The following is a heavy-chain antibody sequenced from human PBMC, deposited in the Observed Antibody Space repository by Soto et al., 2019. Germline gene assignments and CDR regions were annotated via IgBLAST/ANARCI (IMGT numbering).Heavy chain of an antibody. D-gene: IGHD2-15*01. V-gene: IGHV3-15*07. CDR2: IKSKTDGGTT. CDR1: GFTFSNAW. J-gene: IGHJ6*02. Sequence: LRLSCAASGFTFSNAWMNWVRQAPGKGLEWVGRIKSKTDGGTTDYAAPVKGRFTISRDDSKNTLYLQMNSLKTEDTAVYYCTTAKQGCSGGSCYFHYYYYGMDVWGQGTTVTVPS. CDR3: TTAKQGCSGGSCYFHYYYYGMDV.